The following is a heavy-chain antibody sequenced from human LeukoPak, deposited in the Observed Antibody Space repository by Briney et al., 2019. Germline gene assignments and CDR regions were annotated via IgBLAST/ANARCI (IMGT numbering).Heavy chain of an antibody. CDR3: ARSTIAARPYHY. Sequence: GGSLRLSCAASGFTFSDYYMSWVRQAPGKGLEWVSVIYSGGNTYYTDSVKGRFTISRDNSKNTLYLQMNSLRAEDTAVYYCARSTIAARPYHYWGQGTLVTVSS. D-gene: IGHD6-6*01. V-gene: IGHV3-53*01. CDR2: IYSGGNT. CDR1: GFTFSDYY. J-gene: IGHJ4*02.